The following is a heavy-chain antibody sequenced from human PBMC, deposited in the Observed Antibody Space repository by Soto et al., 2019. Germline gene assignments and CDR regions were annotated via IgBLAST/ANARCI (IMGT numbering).Heavy chain of an antibody. J-gene: IGHJ4*02. Sequence: PSETLSLTCTVSGGSISSNIYYWCGIRQPPGKGLEWIGNIHYSGSTYYDSSLQSRVTISIDTSKNQFSLKLSSVTATDTAVYYCASQHYYDSSGYYVVYWGQGTLVTVSS. CDR2: IHYSGST. CDR1: GGSISSNIYY. V-gene: IGHV4-39*01. D-gene: IGHD3-22*01. CDR3: ASQHYYDSSGYYVVY.